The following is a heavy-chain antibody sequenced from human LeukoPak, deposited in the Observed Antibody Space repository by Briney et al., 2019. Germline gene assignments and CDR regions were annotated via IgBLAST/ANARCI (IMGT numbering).Heavy chain of an antibody. CDR3: ARYCSSTSCSYDY. J-gene: IGHJ4*02. D-gene: IGHD2-2*01. V-gene: IGHV1-2*02. CDR1: GCTFTSSV. Sequence: GASVKVSCKASGCTFTSSVISWVRQAPGQGLEWMGWINPNSGGTNYAQKFQGRVTMTRDTSISTAYMELSRLRSDDTAVYYCARYCSSTSCSYDYWGQGTLVTVSS. CDR2: INPNSGGT.